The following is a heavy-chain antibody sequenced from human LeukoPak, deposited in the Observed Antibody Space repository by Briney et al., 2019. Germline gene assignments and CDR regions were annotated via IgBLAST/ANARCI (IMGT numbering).Heavy chain of an antibody. CDR1: GYTFTTYG. J-gene: IGHJ6*04. V-gene: IGHV1-18*04. CDR2: ISAYNGNT. CDR3: ARDVDDILTGYFNGFDSYYGMDV. Sequence: GASVKVSCTASGYTFTTYGISWVRQAPGQGLAWMGWISAYNGNTNYAQKFHGRVTMTTDTSTSTAYMELRSLRSDDTAVYYCARDVDDILTGYFNGFDSYYGMDVWGKGTTVTVSS. D-gene: IGHD3-9*01.